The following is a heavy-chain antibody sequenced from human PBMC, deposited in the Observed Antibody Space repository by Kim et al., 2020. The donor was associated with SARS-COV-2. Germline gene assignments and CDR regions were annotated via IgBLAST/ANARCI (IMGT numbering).Heavy chain of an antibody. J-gene: IGHJ6*02. V-gene: IGHV3-66*01. D-gene: IGHD5-12*01. Sequence: GRFTISRDNSKNTLYLQMNSLRAEDTAVYYCARDSGYDPRYYYYYYGMDVWGQGTTVTVSS. CDR3: ARDSGYDPRYYYYYYGMDV.